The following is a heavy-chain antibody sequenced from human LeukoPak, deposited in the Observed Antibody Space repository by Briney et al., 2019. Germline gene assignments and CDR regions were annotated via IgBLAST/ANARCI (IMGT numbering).Heavy chain of an antibody. Sequence: PGGSLRLSCAASGFTFSGYAMSWVRQAPGQGLEWVSAISGDGLKTYYADSVKGRFTISRDNSKNTLYLQMNSLRAEDTAVYYCAKRDYYSSNDFYPLFDYWGQGTLVTVSS. V-gene: IGHV3-23*01. J-gene: IGHJ4*02. CDR1: GFTFSGYA. CDR2: ISGDGLKT. D-gene: IGHD2-21*01. CDR3: AKRDYYSSNDFYPLFDY.